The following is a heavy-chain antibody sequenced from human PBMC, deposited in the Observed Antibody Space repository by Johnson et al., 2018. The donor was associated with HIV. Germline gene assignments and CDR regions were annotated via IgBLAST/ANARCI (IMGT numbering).Heavy chain of an antibody. CDR2: INWNGGST. V-gene: IGHV3-20*04. D-gene: IGHD2-15*01. CDR1: GFTFDDHD. J-gene: IGHJ3*02. CDR3: VTLVVAPPFDI. Sequence: MLLVESGGRVVRPGESLRLSCAASGFTFDDHDMSWVRQAPGKGLEWLSGINWNGGSTYYADSVKGRFTISRDNSKNTLYLQMNSLRAEDTAVYYCVTLVVAPPFDIWGQGTMVTVSS.